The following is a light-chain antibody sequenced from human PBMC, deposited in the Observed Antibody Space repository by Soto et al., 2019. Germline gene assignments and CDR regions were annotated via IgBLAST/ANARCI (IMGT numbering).Light chain of an antibody. CDR3: GTWGVSGGV. CDR1: SSNIGNNY. J-gene: IGLJ2*01. V-gene: IGLV1-51*01. Sequence: QSVMTQPPSVSAAPGQKVTISCSGSSSNIGNNYVAWYQQLPGTAPKPPIYDINKRPSGIPERFSGSKSGTSATLDITGLQTGDEAVYYCGTWGVSGGVFGGGTKLTVL. CDR2: DIN.